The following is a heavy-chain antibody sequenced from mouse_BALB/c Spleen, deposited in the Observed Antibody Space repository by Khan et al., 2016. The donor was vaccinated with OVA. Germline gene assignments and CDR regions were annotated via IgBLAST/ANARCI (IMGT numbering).Heavy chain of an antibody. D-gene: IGHD1-1*01. CDR1: GYSITSDYA. Sequence: VQLQQSGPGLVKPSQSLSLTCTVTGYSITSDYAWNWIRQFPGNKLEWLGYISYSGSTSYNPSLKSRISLTRDTSKNQFFLQLNSVTTEDTATXYCARGDYYYGSSSNWGQGTLVTVSA. CDR3: ARGDYYYGSSSN. J-gene: IGHJ3*01. CDR2: ISYSGST. V-gene: IGHV3-2*02.